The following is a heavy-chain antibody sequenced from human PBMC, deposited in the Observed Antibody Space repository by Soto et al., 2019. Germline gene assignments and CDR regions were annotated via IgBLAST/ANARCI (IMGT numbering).Heavy chain of an antibody. CDR3: ASTPVYGDSLVDY. D-gene: IGHD4-17*01. Sequence: QVQLQESGPGLVKPSQTLSLTCTVSGGSISSGDYYWIWIRQPPGKGLEWIGYIYYSGSTYYNPSLQSRVTISVDTSKNQFTLKLSSVTAADTAVYYCASTPVYGDSLVDYWGQGTLVTVSS. CDR1: GGSISSGDYY. J-gene: IGHJ4*02. CDR2: IYYSGST. V-gene: IGHV4-30-4*01.